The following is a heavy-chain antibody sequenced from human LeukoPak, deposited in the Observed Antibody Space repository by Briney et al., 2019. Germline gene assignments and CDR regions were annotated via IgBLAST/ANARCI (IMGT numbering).Heavy chain of an antibody. Sequence: PSETLSLTCTVSGGSISSGGYYWSWIRQHPGKGLEWIGYIYYSGSTYYNPSLKSRVTISVDTSKNQFSLKLSSVTAADTAVYYCARDRSYGPVNYGMDVWGQGTTVTVSS. D-gene: IGHD5-18*01. CDR1: GGSISSGGYY. J-gene: IGHJ6*02. V-gene: IGHV4-31*03. CDR2: IYYSGST. CDR3: ARDRSYGPVNYGMDV.